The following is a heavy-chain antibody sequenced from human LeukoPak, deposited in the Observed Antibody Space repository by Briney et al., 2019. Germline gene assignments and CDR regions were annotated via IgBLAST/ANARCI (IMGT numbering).Heavy chain of an antibody. D-gene: IGHD1-7*01. Sequence: TSDTLSLTCTLSGGPISTYYWNWIRQPAGKGLEWIRRMYLSGSTNYNPSLKRRVTMSLETSKNQFSLKLNSVTAADTAVYCCARAWELRAPFEHWGQGALVTVSS. V-gene: IGHV4-4*07. CDR1: GGPISTYY. CDR3: ARAWELRAPFEH. CDR2: MYLSGST. J-gene: IGHJ4*02.